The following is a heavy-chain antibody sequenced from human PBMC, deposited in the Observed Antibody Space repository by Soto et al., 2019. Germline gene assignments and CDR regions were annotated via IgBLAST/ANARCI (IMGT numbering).Heavy chain of an antibody. CDR3: ARVGMAADGMGWFEP. CDR2: IYHSGST. D-gene: IGHD6-13*01. J-gene: IGHJ5*02. Sequence: QLQLQESGSGLVKPSQTLSLTGAVYGGSISSGGYSWSWIRQPPGKGLECIGYIYHSGSTYYNPSINSRVTISVDRSKNQFSLKLSAVTAADTAVYYCARVGMAADGMGWFEPWGQGTLVIVSS. CDR1: GGSISSGGYS. V-gene: IGHV4-30-2*01.